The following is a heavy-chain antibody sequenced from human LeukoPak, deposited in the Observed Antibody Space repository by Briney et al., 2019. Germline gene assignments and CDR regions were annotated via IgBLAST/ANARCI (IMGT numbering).Heavy chain of an antibody. CDR1: GGTFSSYA. J-gene: IGHJ4*02. Sequence: SVKVSCKASGGTFSSYAISWVRQAPGQWLEWMGRIIPILGIANYAQKFQGRVTITADKSTSTAYMELSSLRSEDTAVYYCAMTSNYYDSSGYGSNWGQGTLVTVSS. CDR2: IIPILGIA. CDR3: AMTSNYYDSSGYGSN. V-gene: IGHV1-69*04. D-gene: IGHD3-22*01.